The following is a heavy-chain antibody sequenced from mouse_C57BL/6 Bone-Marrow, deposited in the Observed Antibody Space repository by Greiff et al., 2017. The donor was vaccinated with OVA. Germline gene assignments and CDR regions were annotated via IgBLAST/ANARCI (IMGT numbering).Heavy chain of an antibody. V-gene: IGHV1-26*01. Sequence: VQLQQSGPELVKPGASVKISCKASGYTFTDYYMNWVKQSHGKSLEWIGDINPNNGGTSYNQKFKGKATLTVDKSSSTAYMELRSLTSEDSAVYYCARPPGYLYYFDYWGQGTTLTVSS. CDR1: GYTFTDYY. CDR3: ARPPGYLYYFDY. CDR2: INPNNGGT. D-gene: IGHD2-2*01. J-gene: IGHJ2*01.